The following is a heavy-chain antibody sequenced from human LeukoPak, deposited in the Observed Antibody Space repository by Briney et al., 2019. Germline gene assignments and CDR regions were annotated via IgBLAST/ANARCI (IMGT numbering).Heavy chain of an antibody. CDR3: ARAGVQLSIIGAFDI. V-gene: IGHV3-30*02. CDR2: IRYDGSNK. Sequence: QAGGSLRLSCAASGFTFSSYGMHWVRQAPGKGLEWVAFIRYDGSNKYYADSVKGRFTISRDNSKNTLYLQMNSLRAEDTAVYYCARAGVQLSIIGAFDIWGQGTMVTVSS. CDR1: GFTFSSYG. D-gene: IGHD5-18*01. J-gene: IGHJ3*02.